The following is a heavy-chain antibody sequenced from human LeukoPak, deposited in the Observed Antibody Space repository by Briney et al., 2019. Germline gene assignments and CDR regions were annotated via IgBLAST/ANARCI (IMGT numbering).Heavy chain of an antibody. D-gene: IGHD2/OR15-2a*01. V-gene: IGHV1-2*02. CDR1: GYTLTELA. Sequence: ASVKVSCKVSGYTLTELAMHWVRQAPGQGLEWMGLINPNSGDTNYAQKFQGRVTMTRDTSISTAYMELNRMRSDDTAVYYCARGNSRGLGAFDIWGQGTMVTVSS. CDR2: INPNSGDT. CDR3: ARGNSRGLGAFDI. J-gene: IGHJ3*02.